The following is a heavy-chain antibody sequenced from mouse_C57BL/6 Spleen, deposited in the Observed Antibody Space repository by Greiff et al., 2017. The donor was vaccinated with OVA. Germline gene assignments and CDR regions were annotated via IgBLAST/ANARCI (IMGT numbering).Heavy chain of an antibody. CDR1: GYTFTSYW. Sequence: QVQLQQPGAELVKPGASVKMSCKASGYTFTSYWITWAKQRPGQGLEWIGDIYPGSGSTNYNEKFKSKATLTVDTSSSTAYMQLSSLTSEDSAVYYCARFTAQAPWFAYWGQGTLVTVSA. CDR3: ARFTAQAPWFAY. J-gene: IGHJ3*01. CDR2: IYPGSGST. V-gene: IGHV1-55*01. D-gene: IGHD3-2*02.